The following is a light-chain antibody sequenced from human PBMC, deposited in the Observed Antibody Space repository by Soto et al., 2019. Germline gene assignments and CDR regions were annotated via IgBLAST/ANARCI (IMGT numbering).Light chain of an antibody. CDR1: QTIYSN. CDR3: QQYSKWPIT. V-gene: IGKV3-15*01. Sequence: IATTQSPATLSVSPGERATLPCNAGQTIYSNVAWYQQRPGQAPRLRIYRASTRATGVPARFSGSGSGTEFSLTISSLQSEDFAVYDCQQYSKWPITFGQGTRLEIK. CDR2: RAS. J-gene: IGKJ5*01.